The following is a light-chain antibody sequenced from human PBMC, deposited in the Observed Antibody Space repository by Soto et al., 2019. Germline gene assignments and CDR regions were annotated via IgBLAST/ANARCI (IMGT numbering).Light chain of an antibody. CDR3: LQYHNWPRT. V-gene: IGKV3-15*01. CDR1: QSVSRN. CDR2: GAS. Sequence: EIGMTQSPATLSVSPGERATLSCRASQSVSRNLAWYQQKPGQAPRLLIYGASTRATGIPVTFSGSGSGTEFTLTISSLQSEDIAVYYCLQYHNWPRTFGQGTKVEIK. J-gene: IGKJ1*01.